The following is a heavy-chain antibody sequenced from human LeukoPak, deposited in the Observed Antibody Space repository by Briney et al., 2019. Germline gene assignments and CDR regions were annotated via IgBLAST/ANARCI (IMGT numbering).Heavy chain of an antibody. CDR3: ARDDPELLWFGESLFDY. J-gene: IGHJ4*02. V-gene: IGHV3-21*01. CDR2: ISSSSSYI. CDR1: GFTFSSYS. Sequence: GSLRLSCAASGFTFSSYSMNWVRQAPGKGLEWVSSISSSSSYIYYADSVKGRFTISRDNAKNSLYLQMNSLRAEDTAVYYCARDDPELLWFGESLFDYWGQGTLVTVSS. D-gene: IGHD3-10*01.